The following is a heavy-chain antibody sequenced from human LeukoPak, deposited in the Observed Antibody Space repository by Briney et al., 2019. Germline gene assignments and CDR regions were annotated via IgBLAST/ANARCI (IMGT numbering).Heavy chain of an antibody. CDR2: IIPIFGTA. D-gene: IGHD3-10*01. CDR3: ARDSRVRGVTFDY. J-gene: IGHJ4*02. V-gene: IGHV1-69*05. CDR1: GGTFSSYA. Sequence: GPSVKVSCKASGGTFSSYAISWARQAPGQGLGWMGRIIPIFGTANYAQKFQGRVTITTDESTSTAYMELSSLRSEDTAVYYCARDSRVRGVTFDYWGQGTLVTVSS.